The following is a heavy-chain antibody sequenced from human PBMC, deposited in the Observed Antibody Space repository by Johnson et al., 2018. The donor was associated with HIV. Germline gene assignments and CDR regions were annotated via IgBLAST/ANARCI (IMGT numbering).Heavy chain of an antibody. D-gene: IGHD3-3*01. J-gene: IGHJ3*02. V-gene: IGHV3-33*06. CDR3: GKARRVYDFRSGTADDAFDI. CDR2: IWYDGSNN. CDR1: GFTFRSYG. Sequence: QVQLLESGGGVVQPGRSLRLSCTASGFTFRSYGMYWFRQAPGTGLEWVALIWYDGSNNYYADSVQARFTISRANSKNTLYLQMNSTRAEDTAVYYCGKARRVYDFRSGTADDAFDIWGQGTMVTVSS.